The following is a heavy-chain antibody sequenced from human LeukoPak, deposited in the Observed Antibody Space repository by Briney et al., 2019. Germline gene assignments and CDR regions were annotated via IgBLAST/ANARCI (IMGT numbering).Heavy chain of an antibody. CDR1: GGSISSSSYY. D-gene: IGHD3-22*01. J-gene: IGHJ4*02. Sequence: SETLSLTCTVSGGSISSSSYYWGWIRQPPGKGLGWIGSIYYSGSTYYNPSLKSRVTISVDTSKNQFSLKLSSVTAADTAVYYRARDDSGYYSYFDYWGQGTLVTVSS. CDR2: IYYSGST. V-gene: IGHV4-39*07. CDR3: ARDDSGYYSYFDY.